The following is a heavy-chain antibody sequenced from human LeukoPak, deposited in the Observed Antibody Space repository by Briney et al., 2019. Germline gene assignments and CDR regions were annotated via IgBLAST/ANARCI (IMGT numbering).Heavy chain of an antibody. J-gene: IGHJ6*03. CDR3: AKDVTIFGVVTNYYMDV. V-gene: IGHV3-23*01. Sequence: GGSXXLSCAASGFTFSSYAMSWVRQAPGKGLEWVSAISGSGGSTYYADSVKGRFTISRDNSKNTLYLQMNSLRAEDTAVYYCAKDVTIFGVVTNYYMDVWGKGTTVTVSS. D-gene: IGHD3-3*01. CDR1: GFTFSSYA. CDR2: ISGSGGST.